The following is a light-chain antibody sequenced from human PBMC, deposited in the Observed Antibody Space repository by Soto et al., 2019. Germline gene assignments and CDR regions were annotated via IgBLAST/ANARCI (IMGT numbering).Light chain of an antibody. J-gene: IGKJ4*01. V-gene: IGKV3-15*01. CDR1: QSVSSN. CDR3: QQHSNWPLT. CDR2: GAS. Sequence: ERVMTHSKAALSVSPKERNKEACTASQSVSSNLAWYQQKPGQAPRLLLYGASTRATGIPARFSGSGSGTEFTLTISSLQTEDFAVYYCQQHSNWPLTFGGGTKV.